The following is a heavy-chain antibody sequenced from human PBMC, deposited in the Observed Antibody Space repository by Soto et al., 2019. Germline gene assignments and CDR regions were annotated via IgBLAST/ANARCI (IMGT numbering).Heavy chain of an antibody. Sequence: ASVKVSCKASGYTFTSYGISWVRQAPGQGLEWMGWISAYNGNTNYAQKLQGRVTMTTDTSTGTAYMELRSLRSDDTAVYYCARDRVSYCGGDCPFDPWGQGTLVTVSS. CDR3: ARDRVSYCGGDCPFDP. CDR2: ISAYNGNT. D-gene: IGHD2-21*02. J-gene: IGHJ5*02. CDR1: GYTFTSYG. V-gene: IGHV1-18*01.